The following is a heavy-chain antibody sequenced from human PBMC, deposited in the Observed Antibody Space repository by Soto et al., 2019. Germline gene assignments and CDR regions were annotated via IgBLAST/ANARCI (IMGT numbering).Heavy chain of an antibody. CDR1: GFSFSDAD. J-gene: IGHJ4*02. Sequence: EVKLVEFGGGLVKPGGSLRLSCEASGFSFSDADMHWVRQAPGKGLEWVSAITPSPTIVSYADSVRGRFTISRDDANNSVYLQMKSLRDDDTAVYYCARLPYGDYGEDFWGQGTLVTVSS. CDR3: ARLPYGDYGEDF. D-gene: IGHD4-17*01. V-gene: IGHV3-21*06. CDR2: ITPSPTIV.